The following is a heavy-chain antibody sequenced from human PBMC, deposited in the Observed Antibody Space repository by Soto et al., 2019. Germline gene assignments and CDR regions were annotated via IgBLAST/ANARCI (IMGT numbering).Heavy chain of an antibody. D-gene: IGHD2-8*01. J-gene: IGHJ4*02. CDR3: ARQDIVLLVYAYDY. CDR2: IHYSGST. Sequence: PSETMSLTCTVSGGSISSSSYYWGWIRQPPGKGLEWIGSIHYSGSTYYNPSLKSRITISVDTSKNQFSLKLSSVTAADTAVYYCARQDIVLLVYAYDYWGQGTLVTFSS. V-gene: IGHV4-39*01. CDR1: GGSISSSSYY.